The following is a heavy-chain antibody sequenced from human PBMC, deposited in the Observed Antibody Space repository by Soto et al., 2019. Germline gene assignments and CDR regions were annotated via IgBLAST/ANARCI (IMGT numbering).Heavy chain of an antibody. D-gene: IGHD1-20*01. CDR3: ARLGNNWNAAFDI. V-gene: IGHV4-59*01. CDR1: GGSISSYY. J-gene: IGHJ3*02. CDR2: IYYSGST. Sequence: PSETLSLTCTVSGGSISSYYWSWIRQPPGKGLEWIGYIYYSGSTNYNPSLKSRVTISVDTSKNQFSLKLSSVTAADTAVYYCARLGNNWNAAFDICGQGTMVTVSS.